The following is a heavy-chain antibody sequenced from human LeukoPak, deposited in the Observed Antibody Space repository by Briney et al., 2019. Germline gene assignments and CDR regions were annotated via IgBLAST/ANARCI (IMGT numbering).Heavy chain of an antibody. J-gene: IGHJ2*01. V-gene: IGHV4-31*01. D-gene: IGHD2-8*01. CDR3: VRGGNNGFWYFDL. CDR2: IYYGGST. CDR1: GGSIITSGYY. Sequence: SETLSLTCTVSGGSIITSGYYWSWIRQHPGKGLEWIGYIYYGGSTNYNPSLKSPVTISVDTSKNQFSLKLISVTAADTAVYYCVRGGNNGFWYFDLWGRGTLVSVSS.